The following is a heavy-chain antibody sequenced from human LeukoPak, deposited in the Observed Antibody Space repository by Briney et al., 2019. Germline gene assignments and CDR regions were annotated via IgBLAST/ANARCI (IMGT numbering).Heavy chain of an antibody. CDR3: ARDLLKPDYYDSSGYSAFDI. CDR2: ISSSSSYI. J-gene: IGHJ3*02. CDR1: GFTFSSYS. D-gene: IGHD3-22*01. V-gene: IGHV3-21*01. Sequence: GGFLRLSCAASGFTFSSYSMNWVRQAPGKGLEWVSSISSSSSYIYYADSVKGRFTISRDNAKNSLYLQMNRLRAEDTAVYYCARDLLKPDYYDSSGYSAFDIWGQGTMVTVSS.